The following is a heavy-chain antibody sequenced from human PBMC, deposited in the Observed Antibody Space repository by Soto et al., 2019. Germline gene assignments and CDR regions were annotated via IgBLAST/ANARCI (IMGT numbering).Heavy chain of an antibody. Sequence: QVQLVQSGAEVKKPGSSVKVSCKASGGTFSSYAISWVRQAPGQGLEWMGGIIPIFGTANYAQKFQARVTITADESTSTAYMELSSLRSENTAVDYCATHSSASGDYGFGMDVWGQGTTVTVSS. CDR3: ATHSSASGDYGFGMDV. CDR1: GGTFSSYA. J-gene: IGHJ6*02. CDR2: IIPIFGTA. V-gene: IGHV1-69*12. D-gene: IGHD6-19*01.